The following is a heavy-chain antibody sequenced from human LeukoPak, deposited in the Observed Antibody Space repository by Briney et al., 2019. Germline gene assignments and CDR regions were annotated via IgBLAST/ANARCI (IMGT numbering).Heavy chain of an antibody. CDR2: IYYSGST. J-gene: IGHJ4*02. D-gene: IGHD4-17*01. V-gene: IGHV4-34*01. Sequence: PSETLSLTCAVYGGSFSGYYWSWIRQPPGKGLEWIGSIYYSGSTYYNPSLKSRVTISVDTSKNQFSLKLSSVTAADTAVYYCATPGNYGDYVLDYWGQGTLVTVSS. CDR1: GGSFSGYY. CDR3: ATPGNYGDYVLDY.